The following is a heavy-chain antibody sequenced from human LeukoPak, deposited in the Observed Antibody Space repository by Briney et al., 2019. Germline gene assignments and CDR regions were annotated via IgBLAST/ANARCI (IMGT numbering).Heavy chain of an antibody. J-gene: IGHJ4*02. CDR3: AKDATPGNSIWDHFDS. D-gene: IGHD1-7*01. V-gene: IGHV3-23*01. Sequence: GGSLRLSCAASGFPFNIYGMSWVRQAPGKGLEWGSSVGGGNDIHYADSVKGRFTGSRDDAKSTVYLQMNSLRVEDTAIYFCAKDATPGNSIWDHFDSWGQGTLVTVSS. CDR1: GFPFNIYG. CDR2: VGGGNDI.